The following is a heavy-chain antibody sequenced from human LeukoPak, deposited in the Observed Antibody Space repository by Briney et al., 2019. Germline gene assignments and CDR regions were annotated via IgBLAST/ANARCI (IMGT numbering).Heavy chain of an antibody. CDR1: GFTLSSYE. V-gene: IGHV3-48*03. CDR3: ASSSGWSHDAFDI. D-gene: IGHD6-19*01. Sequence: GGSLRLSCAASGFTLSSYEMNWVRQAPGKGLEWVSYISSSGSTIYYADSVEGRFTISRDNAKNSLYLQMNSLRAEDTAVYYCASSSGWSHDAFDIWGQGTMVTVSS. J-gene: IGHJ3*02. CDR2: ISSSGSTI.